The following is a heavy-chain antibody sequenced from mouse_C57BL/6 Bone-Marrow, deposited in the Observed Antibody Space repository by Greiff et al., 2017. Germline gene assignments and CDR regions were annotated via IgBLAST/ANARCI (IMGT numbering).Heavy chain of an antibody. CDR1: GFTFTDYY. Sequence: EVQGVESGPVLVKPGPSVKISCKASGFTFTDYYMHWVKQSHGKSLEWIGLVYPYNGGTSYNQKFKGKATLTVDTSSSTAYMELHSLTSEDSAVYYGARSSRYYYGSSPLYCWGQGTTLTVSS. D-gene: IGHD1-1*01. J-gene: IGHJ2*01. V-gene: IGHV1-36*01. CDR3: ARSSRYYYGSSPLYC. CDR2: VYPYNGGT.